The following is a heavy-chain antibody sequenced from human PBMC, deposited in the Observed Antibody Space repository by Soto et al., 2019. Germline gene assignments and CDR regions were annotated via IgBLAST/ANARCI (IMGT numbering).Heavy chain of an antibody. Sequence: EVQLLESGGGLVQPGGSLRLSCAASGFTFSSYAMSWVRQAPGKGLEWVSAISGSGGSTYYADSVKGRFTISRDNSKNTQYLQMNSLRAEDTAVYYCAKVLLWFGELSSWGQGTLVTVSS. J-gene: IGHJ4*02. CDR1: GFTFSSYA. V-gene: IGHV3-23*01. CDR3: AKVLLWFGELSS. CDR2: ISGSGGST. D-gene: IGHD3-10*01.